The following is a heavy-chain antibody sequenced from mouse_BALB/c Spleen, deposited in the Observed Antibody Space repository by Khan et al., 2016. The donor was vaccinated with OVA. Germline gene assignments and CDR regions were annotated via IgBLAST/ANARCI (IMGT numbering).Heavy chain of an antibody. Sequence: EVQLVESGPELMKPGASVKISCKASGYSFTTYYIHWVIQSHGKSLEWIGFIDPFSGGTTYNQKFKGKATLTADKSSSTAYIHLSNLTSEDSAVYYCTRHGDVAWFTYWGQGTLVTVSA. CDR2: IDPFSGGT. CDR3: TRHGDVAWFTY. CDR1: GYSFTTYY. V-gene: IGHV1S135*01. D-gene: IGHD2-13*01. J-gene: IGHJ3*01.